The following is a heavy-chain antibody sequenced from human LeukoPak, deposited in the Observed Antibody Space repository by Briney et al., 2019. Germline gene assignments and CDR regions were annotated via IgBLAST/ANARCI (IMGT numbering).Heavy chain of an antibody. V-gene: IGHV4-34*01. CDR2: INHSGST. CDR1: GGSFSGYY. D-gene: IGHD6-19*01. Sequence: SETLSPTCAVYGGSFSGYYWSWIRQPPGKGLEWIGEINHSGSTNYNPSLKSRVTISVDTSKNQFSLKLSSVTAADTAVYYCARGGWLPPYYFDYWGQGTLVTVSS. CDR3: ARGGWLPPYYFDY. J-gene: IGHJ4*02.